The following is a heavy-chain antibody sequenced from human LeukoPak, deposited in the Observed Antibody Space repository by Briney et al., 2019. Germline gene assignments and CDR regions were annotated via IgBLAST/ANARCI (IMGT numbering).Heavy chain of an antibody. CDR1: GFXLSSYA. Sequence: GGSLRLSCAASGFXLSSYAVSWVRQAPGKGLEWVSVISGSGGATNYAASVMGRFRISRDISKNMLYLLMNTLRAEDTAVYYCAKGDYGGNPDAFDIWGQGTLVTVSP. J-gene: IGHJ3*02. CDR3: AKGDYGGNPDAFDI. CDR2: ISGSGGAT. V-gene: IGHV3-23*01. D-gene: IGHD4-23*01.